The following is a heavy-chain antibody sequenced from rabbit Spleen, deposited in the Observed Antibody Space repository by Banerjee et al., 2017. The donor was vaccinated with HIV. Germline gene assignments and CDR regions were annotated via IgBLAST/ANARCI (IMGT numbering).Heavy chain of an antibody. D-gene: IGHD4-1*01. CDR1: GVSFSSNYY. CDR3: ARDYSSQDGFNL. J-gene: IGHJ4*01. V-gene: IGHV1S45*01. Sequence: QEQLVESGGGLVKPGASLTLTCTASGVSFSSNYYMCWVRQAPGKGLEWIACIDSGSGSTYYASWAKGRFTISKTSSTTVTLQMTSLTAADTATYFCARDYSSQDGFNLWGQGTLVTVS. CDR2: IDSGSGST.